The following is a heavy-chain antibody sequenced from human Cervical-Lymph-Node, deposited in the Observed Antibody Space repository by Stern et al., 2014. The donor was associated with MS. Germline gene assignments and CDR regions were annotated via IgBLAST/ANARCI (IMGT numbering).Heavy chain of an antibody. Sequence: VQLVESGGGVVQPGRSLRLSCAASGFTFSTYTMHWVRQAPGKGLEWVAVISSDGNSKFYADSVKCRFTISRDNSKNTLFLQMNSLRTEDTAVYYCARDGRSVWGQGTLVTVSS. CDR1: GFTFSTYT. J-gene: IGHJ4*02. CDR3: ARDGRSV. V-gene: IGHV3-30-3*01. CDR2: ISSDGNSK.